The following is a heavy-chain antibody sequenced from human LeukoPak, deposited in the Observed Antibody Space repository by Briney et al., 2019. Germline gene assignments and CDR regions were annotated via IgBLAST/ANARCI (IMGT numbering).Heavy chain of an antibody. Sequence: GGSLRLSCAASGFTFSSYAMSWARQAPGKGLEWVSAISGSGGSTYYADSVKGRFTISRDNSKNTLYLQMNSLRAEDTAVYYCAKDHRIYCSSTSCPPFDYWGQGTLVTVSS. J-gene: IGHJ4*02. CDR3: AKDHRIYCSSTSCPPFDY. CDR2: ISGSGGST. CDR1: GFTFSSYA. D-gene: IGHD2-2*01. V-gene: IGHV3-23*01.